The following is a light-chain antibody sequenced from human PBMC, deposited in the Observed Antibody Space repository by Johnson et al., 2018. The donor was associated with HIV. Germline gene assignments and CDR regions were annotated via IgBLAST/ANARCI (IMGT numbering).Light chain of an antibody. Sequence: QSVLTQPPSVSAAPGQRVTISCSGSSSNIGNNYVSWYQQLPGTAPKLLIYDNHKRPSGIPDRFSASKSGASATLGITGLQTGDEADYYCGTWDSSLTSGGIFGTGTKVTVL. CDR2: DNH. CDR3: GTWDSSLTSGGI. CDR1: SSNIGNNY. V-gene: IGLV1-51*01. J-gene: IGLJ1*01.